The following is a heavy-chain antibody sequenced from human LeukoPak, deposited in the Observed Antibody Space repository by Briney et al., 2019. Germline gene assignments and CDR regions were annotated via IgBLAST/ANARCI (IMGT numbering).Heavy chain of an antibody. V-gene: IGHV3-66*01. J-gene: IGHJ4*02. CDR1: GLTVSSNY. Sequence: GGSLRLSCAASGLTVSSNYMTWVRQAPGKGLEWVSVIYSGGDTYYADSVKGRFIISRDNSKNTLYLQMNSLRAEDTAVYYCARRTDSGYFDYWGRGTLVTVSS. CDR2: IYSGGDT. D-gene: IGHD1-26*01. CDR3: ARRTDSGYFDY.